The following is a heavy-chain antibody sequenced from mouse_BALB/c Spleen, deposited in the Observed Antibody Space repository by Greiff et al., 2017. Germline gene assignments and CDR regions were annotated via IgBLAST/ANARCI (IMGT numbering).Heavy chain of an antibody. V-gene: IGHV1-63*02. CDR1: GYTFTNYW. CDR2: IYPGGGYT. J-gene: IGHJ4*01. Sequence: VQLVESGAELVRPGTSVKISCKASGYTFTNYWLGWVKQRPGHGLEWIGDIYPGGGYTNYNEKFKGKATLTADTSSSTAYMQLSSLTSEDSAVYFCARRDGSIPYAMDYWGQGTSVTVSS. CDR3: ARRDGSIPYAMDY. D-gene: IGHD1-1*01.